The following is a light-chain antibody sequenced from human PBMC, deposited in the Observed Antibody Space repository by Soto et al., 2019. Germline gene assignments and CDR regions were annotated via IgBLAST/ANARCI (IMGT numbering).Light chain of an antibody. Sequence: ESVLTQSPGTLSLSPGERATLSCRASQSVSSSYLAWYQQKPGQAPRLVISGASSRATGIPDRFSGSGSGTDFTITISRLEPEDFAVYYCQQYGSSRLTFGGGTKVEIK. CDR3: QQYGSSRLT. V-gene: IGKV3-20*01. CDR2: GAS. J-gene: IGKJ4*01. CDR1: QSVSSSY.